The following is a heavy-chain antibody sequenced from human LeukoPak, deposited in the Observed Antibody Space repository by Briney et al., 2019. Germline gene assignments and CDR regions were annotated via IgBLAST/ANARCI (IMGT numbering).Heavy chain of an antibody. J-gene: IGHJ3*02. D-gene: IGHD1-26*01. CDR3: AIQRKTGATDAFDI. CDR2: IIPIFGTA. Sequence: SVKVSCKASGGTFSSYAISWVRQAPGQGLEWMGGIIPIFGTANYAQKFQGRVTMTEDTSTDTAYMELSSLRSEDTAVYYCAIQRKTGATDAFDIWGQGTMVTVSS. V-gene: IGHV1-69*06. CDR1: GGTFSSYA.